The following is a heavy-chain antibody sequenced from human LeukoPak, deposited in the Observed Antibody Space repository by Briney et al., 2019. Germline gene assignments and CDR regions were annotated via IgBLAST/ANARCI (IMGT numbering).Heavy chain of an antibody. CDR1: GFIFSTYG. J-gene: IGHJ6*02. Sequence: GGSLRLSCAASGFIFSTYGMHWVRQAPGKGLEWVAFIQFDGSDKFYADSVKGRFTISRDNPKNTLYLQMNSLRPDDSAVYYCVKDLGSAITSALALDVWGQGTTVTVSS. D-gene: IGHD2-15*01. CDR3: VKDLGSAITSALALDV. CDR2: IQFDGSDK. V-gene: IGHV3-30*02.